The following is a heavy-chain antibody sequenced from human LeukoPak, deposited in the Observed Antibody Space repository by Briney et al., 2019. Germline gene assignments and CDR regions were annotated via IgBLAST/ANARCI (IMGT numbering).Heavy chain of an antibody. CDR1: GFAFSNFW. J-gene: IGHJ4*02. CDR2: IKQDASIQ. V-gene: IGHV3-7*01. Sequence: GGSLRLSCAASGFAFSNFWMAWVRQAPGKGLEWVANIKQDASIQYYGDSVKGRFTISRDNARNSLYLQMNSLRAEDTALYYCATSYDSSGCDWGQGTLVTVSS. D-gene: IGHD3-22*01. CDR3: ATSYDSSGCD.